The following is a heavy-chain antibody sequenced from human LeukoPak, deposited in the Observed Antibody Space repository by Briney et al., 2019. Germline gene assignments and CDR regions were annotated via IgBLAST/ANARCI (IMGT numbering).Heavy chain of an antibody. CDR2: IYYSGST. J-gene: IGHJ4*02. V-gene: IGHV4-59*01. D-gene: IGHD1-7*01. CDR3: ARGARTFDY. CDR1: VGSITHSN. Sequence: PSETLSLTCTVSVGSITHSNWRWIRQPPGKGLESIGYIYYSGSTNYNPSLNSRVTISVDTSENQFSLKLTSVTAADTAVYYCARGARTFDYWGQGTLVTVSS.